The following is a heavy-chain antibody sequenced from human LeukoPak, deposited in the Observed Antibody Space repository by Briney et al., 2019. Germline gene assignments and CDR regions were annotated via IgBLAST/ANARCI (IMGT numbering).Heavy chain of an antibody. CDR1: GFTFSDYY. Sequence: GGSLRLSCAASGFTFSDYYMSWIRQAPGKGLECVSYISDSTCYTNYADSVKGRFTISRDNARNSLYLQMNSLRAEDTAMYYCARGHRWFDPWGQGTLVTVSS. CDR2: ISDSTCYT. V-gene: IGHV3-11*05. CDR3: ARGHRWFDP. J-gene: IGHJ5*02.